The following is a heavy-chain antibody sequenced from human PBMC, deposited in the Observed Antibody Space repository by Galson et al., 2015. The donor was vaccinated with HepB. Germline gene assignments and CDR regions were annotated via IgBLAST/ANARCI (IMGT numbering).Heavy chain of an antibody. CDR2: ISSSSSYT. V-gene: IGHV3-11*05. J-gene: IGHJ3*02. CDR1: GFTFSVYY. D-gene: IGHD6-19*01. Sequence: SLRLSCAASGFTFSVYYMSWIRQAPGKGLEWVSYISSSSSYTNYADSVKGRFTISRDNAKNSLYLQMNSLRAEDTAVYYCARDQMLRQWLVTRDAFDIWGQGTMVTASS. CDR3: ARDQMLRQWLVTRDAFDI.